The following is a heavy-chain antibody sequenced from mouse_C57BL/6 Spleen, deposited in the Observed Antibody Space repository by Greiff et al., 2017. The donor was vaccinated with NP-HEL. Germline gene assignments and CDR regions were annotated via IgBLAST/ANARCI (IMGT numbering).Heavy chain of an antibody. V-gene: IGHV10-1*01. D-gene: IGHD2-4*01. J-gene: IGHJ2*01. Sequence: EVMLVESGGGLVQPKGSLKLSCAASGFSFNTYAMNWVRQAPGKGLEWVARIRSKSNNYATYYADSVKDRFTISRDDSESMLYLQMNNLKTEDTAMYYCVRHDYDEGGFDYWGQGTTLTVSS. CDR1: GFSFNTYA. CDR2: IRSKSNNYAT. CDR3: VRHDYDEGGFDY.